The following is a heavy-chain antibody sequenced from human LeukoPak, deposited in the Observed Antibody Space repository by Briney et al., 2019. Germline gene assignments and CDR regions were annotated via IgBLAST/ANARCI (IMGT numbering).Heavy chain of an antibody. CDR3: ARDQLSYCDGDCP. CDR2: INGDGSDT. D-gene: IGHD2-21*02. V-gene: IGHV3-74*01. J-gene: IGHJ5*02. Sequence: GGSLRHSCAASGFTFSSYWMHWVRQVPGKGPEWVSHINGDGSDTGYADSVKGRFTISRDNRKNTVYLQMNSLRAEDTAVYYCARDQLSYCDGDCPWGQGTLVTVSS. CDR1: GFTFSSYW.